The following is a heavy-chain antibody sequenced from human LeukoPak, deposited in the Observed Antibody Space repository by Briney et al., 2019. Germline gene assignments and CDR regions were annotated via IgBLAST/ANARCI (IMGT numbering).Heavy chain of an antibody. D-gene: IGHD4-23*01. J-gene: IGHJ1*01. Sequence: SVKVSCKASGGTFSSYAISWVRQAPGQGLEWMGGIIPIFGTANYAQKFQGRVTITADESTSTAYIELSSLRSEDTAVYYCALQEGVRWEYFQHWGQGTLVTVSS. CDR3: ALQEGVRWEYFQH. CDR1: GGTFSSYA. CDR2: IIPIFGTA. V-gene: IGHV1-69*01.